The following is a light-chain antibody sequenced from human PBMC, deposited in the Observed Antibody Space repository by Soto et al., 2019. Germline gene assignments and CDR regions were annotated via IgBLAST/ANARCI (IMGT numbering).Light chain of an antibody. CDR1: QAVTSS. CDR3: QQHNNWPRT. CDR2: GAS. J-gene: IGKJ1*01. Sequence: PAILSVSPGARATLSCTPSQAVTSSLAWYQQKPGQAPRLLIYGASTRATGVPAWFSGSGSGTEFTLTISSLQSEDFAVYYCQQHNNWPRTFGQGTKVDIK. V-gene: IGKV3-15*01.